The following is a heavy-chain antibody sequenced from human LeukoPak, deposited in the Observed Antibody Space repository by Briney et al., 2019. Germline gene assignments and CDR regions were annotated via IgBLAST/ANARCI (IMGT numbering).Heavy chain of an antibody. V-gene: IGHV3-74*01. J-gene: IGHJ4*02. CDR2: IASDGST. CDR1: GFTFSSYW. Sequence: GGPLRLSCAASGFTFSSYWMHWVRQAPGKGLVWVSRIASDGSTVYADSVKGRFTISRDNAKDTVYLQMNSLRVEDTAVYYCIGSGGWLGYWGQGTLVTVSS. CDR3: IGSGGWLGY. D-gene: IGHD1-26*01.